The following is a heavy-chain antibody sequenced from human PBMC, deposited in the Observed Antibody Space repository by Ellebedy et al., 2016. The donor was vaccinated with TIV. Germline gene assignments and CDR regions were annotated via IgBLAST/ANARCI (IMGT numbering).Heavy chain of an antibody. CDR2: ITGSSDYI. D-gene: IGHD3-10*01. CDR1: GFTFSSYS. J-gene: IGHJ6*02. V-gene: IGHV3-21*01. CDR3: ARDQSGDQYGMDV. Sequence: PGGSLRLSCAASGFTFSSYSMNWVRQAPGKGLEWVSSITGSSDYIYYADSLKGRFTISRDNAKNSLYLQMSGLRAEDTAVYYCARDQSGDQYGMDVWGQGTTVTVSS.